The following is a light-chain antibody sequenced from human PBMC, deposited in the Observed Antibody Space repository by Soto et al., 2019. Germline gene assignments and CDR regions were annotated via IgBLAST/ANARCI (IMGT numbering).Light chain of an antibody. V-gene: IGKV1-27*01. J-gene: IGKJ1*01. CDR3: QKYNSAPRT. CDR2: AAS. CDR1: QGIIDY. Sequence: DIQMTQSPSSLSASVGDRVTITCRASQGIIDYLAWYQQKQGKAPKLLIYAASTLQSGVPSRFSGSGAGTDFTLTISSLQPEDVATYYCQKYNSAPRTFGQGTKVEIK.